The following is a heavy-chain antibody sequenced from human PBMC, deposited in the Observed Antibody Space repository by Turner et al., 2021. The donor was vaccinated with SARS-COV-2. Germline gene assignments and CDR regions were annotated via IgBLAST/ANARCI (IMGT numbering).Heavy chain of an antibody. CDR1: GGSIRSSSYS. CDR3: ARLMDTAMDYYGMDV. J-gene: IGHJ6*02. V-gene: IGHV4-39*01. Sequence: QLQLQESGPGLVKTSETLSLTCTVSGGSIRSSSYSWGWIRQPPGKGLEWIGNIYYSGITYYNPSLKSRVTISVDTSKNQFSLKLSSVTAADTAVYYCARLMDTAMDYYGMDVWGQGTTVTVSS. CDR2: IYYSGIT. D-gene: IGHD5-18*01.